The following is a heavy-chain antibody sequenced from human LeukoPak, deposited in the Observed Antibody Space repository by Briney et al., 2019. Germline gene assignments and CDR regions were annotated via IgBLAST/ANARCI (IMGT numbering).Heavy chain of an antibody. V-gene: IGHV1-69*04. Sequence: SVKVSCKASGGTFSYYAISWVRQAPGLGLEWMGRINPILGIANYAQKVQGRVTIIADESTRTAYMELSSLRSDDTAVYYCAREGGSGYYHNWFDPWGQGTLVTVSS. CDR3: AREGGSGYYHNWFDP. CDR2: INPILGIA. D-gene: IGHD3-22*01. J-gene: IGHJ5*02. CDR1: GGTFSYYA.